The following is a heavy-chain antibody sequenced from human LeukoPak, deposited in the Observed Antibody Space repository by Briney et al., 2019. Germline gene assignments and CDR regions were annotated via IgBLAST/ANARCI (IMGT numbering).Heavy chain of an antibody. CDR2: ISWRNIDI. CDR1: GFTFSSYG. CDR3: ARVYSSTWYSGYLHMDV. J-gene: IGHJ6*03. Sequence: PGGSLRLSCAASGFTFSSYGMHWVRQAPGKRLEWVSSISWRNIDIEYADSVKGRFTISRDNDKKSLYLQMNSLRVEDTAVYYCARVYSSTWYSGYLHMDVWGKGTTVTVSS. V-gene: IGHV3-21*01. D-gene: IGHD6-13*01.